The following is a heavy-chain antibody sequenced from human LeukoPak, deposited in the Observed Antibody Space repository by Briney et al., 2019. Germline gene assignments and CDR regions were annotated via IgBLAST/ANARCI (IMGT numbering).Heavy chain of an antibody. J-gene: IGHJ3*02. CDR1: GYTFTSYY. Sequence: GASVKVSCKASGYTFTSYYIHWARQAPGQGLEWMGLINPSGGSTSHAQKFQGRVTMTRDTSTSTAYMELRSLRSEDTAVYYCAVAYSYGRDTFDIWGQGTMVTVSS. CDR2: INPSGGST. D-gene: IGHD5-18*01. CDR3: AVAYSYGRDTFDI. V-gene: IGHV1-46*01.